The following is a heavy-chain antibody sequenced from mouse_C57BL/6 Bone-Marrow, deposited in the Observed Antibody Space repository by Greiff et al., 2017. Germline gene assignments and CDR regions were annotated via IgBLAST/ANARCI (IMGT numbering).Heavy chain of an antibody. Sequence: VQLQQPGAELVKPGASVKLSCKASGYTFTSYWMHWVKQRPGQGLEWIGMIHPNSGSTNYNEKFKSKATLTVDKSSSTAYMQLSRLTSEDAADYYCASLYSNYVGAYWGQGTLVTVSA. CDR1: GYTFTSYW. V-gene: IGHV1-64*01. D-gene: IGHD2-5*01. CDR3: ASLYSNYVGAY. J-gene: IGHJ3*01. CDR2: IHPNSGST.